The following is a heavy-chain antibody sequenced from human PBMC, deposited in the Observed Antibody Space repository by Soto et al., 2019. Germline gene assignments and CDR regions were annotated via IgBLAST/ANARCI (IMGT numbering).Heavy chain of an antibody. CDR1: GFTFSSYW. J-gene: IGHJ4*02. CDR2: INGDGSST. Sequence: EVQLVESGGGLVQPGGSLRLSCAASGFTFSSYWMHWVRQAPGKGLVWVSRINGDGSSTTYADSVKGRFTISRGNAKNTLYMHMNSLRAEDTAVYYCARDGFRGAVLDYWGQGTLVTVSS. V-gene: IGHV3-74*01. D-gene: IGHD3-10*01. CDR3: ARDGFRGAVLDY.